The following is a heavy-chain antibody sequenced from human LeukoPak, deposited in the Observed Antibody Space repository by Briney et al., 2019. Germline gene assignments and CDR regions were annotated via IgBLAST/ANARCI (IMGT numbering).Heavy chain of an antibody. D-gene: IGHD3-3*01. CDR3: ARDFSSQSLDY. V-gene: IGHV3-21*01. J-gene: IGHJ4*02. CDR2: ISSSSTYI. CDR1: GFTFSTYI. Sequence: GGSLRLSCAASGFTFSTYIMNWVRQAPGKGLEWVSSISSSSTYIYYADSVKGRFTISRDNAKNSLYLQMDSLRAGDTAVYYCARDFSSQSLDYWGQGTLVTVSS.